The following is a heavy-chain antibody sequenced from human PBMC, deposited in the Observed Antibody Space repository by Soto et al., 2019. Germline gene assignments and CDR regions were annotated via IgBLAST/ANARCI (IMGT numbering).Heavy chain of an antibody. J-gene: IGHJ4*02. CDR1: CASISSDGYY. CDR2: IYYSGNT. V-gene: IGHV4-31*03. Sequence: SETLSLTCPVSCASISSDGYYWSWIRRHPGRGLECVGYIYYSGNTYYSPSLKSRLTVSLDTSKNQFSLELSSVTAADTAMYYCASGRTYYYGSGSYGFDYWGQGTPVTVSS. D-gene: IGHD3-10*01. CDR3: ASGRTYYYGSGSYGFDY.